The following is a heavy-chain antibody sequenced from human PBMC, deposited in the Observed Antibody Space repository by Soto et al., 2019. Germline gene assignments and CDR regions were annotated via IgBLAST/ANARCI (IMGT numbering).Heavy chain of an antibody. CDR3: ARRGSGNYYDY. CDR1: GFTFSSYA. D-gene: IGHD1-26*01. J-gene: IGHJ4*02. CDR2: ISGSGGST. V-gene: IGHV3-23*01. Sequence: EVQLLESGGGLVQPGGSLRLSCAASGFTFSSYAMWWVRQAPVKGLEWVSAISGSGGSTYYADSVKGRFTISRDNSKNTLYLQMNSLRAEDTAVYYCARRGSGNYYDYWGQGTLVTVSS.